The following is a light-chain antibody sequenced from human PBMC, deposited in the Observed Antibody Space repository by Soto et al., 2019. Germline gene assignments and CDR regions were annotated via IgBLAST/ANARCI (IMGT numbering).Light chain of an antibody. CDR1: QGISNY. Sequence: DIQMTQSPSSLSASVGDRVTITCRASQGISNYLAWYQQKPGKVPKLLIYAASTLQSGGPSRFSGSGSGTDFTLTISSLQPEDVATYYCQKYNSAVLTFGGGTKVEIK. J-gene: IGKJ4*01. CDR2: AAS. CDR3: QKYNSAVLT. V-gene: IGKV1-27*01.